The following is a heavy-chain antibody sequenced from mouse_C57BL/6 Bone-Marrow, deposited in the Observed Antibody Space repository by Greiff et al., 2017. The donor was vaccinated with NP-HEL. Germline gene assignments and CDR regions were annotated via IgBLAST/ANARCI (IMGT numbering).Heavy chain of an antibody. J-gene: IGHJ2*01. D-gene: IGHD1-1*01. CDR3: ARWNTTVVDY. CDR2: IYPGDGDT. Sequence: VKLMESGPELVKPGASVKISCKASGYAFSSSWMNWVKQRPGKGLEWIGRIYPGDGDTNYNGKFKGKATLTADKSSSTAYMQLSSLTSEDSAVYFCARWNTTVVDYWGQGTTLTVSS. V-gene: IGHV1-82*01. CDR1: GYAFSSSW.